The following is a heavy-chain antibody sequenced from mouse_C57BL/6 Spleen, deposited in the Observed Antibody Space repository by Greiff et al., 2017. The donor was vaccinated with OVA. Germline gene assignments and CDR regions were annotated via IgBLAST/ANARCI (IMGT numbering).Heavy chain of an antibody. CDR1: GYTFTSYW. CDR2: IDPSDSYT. J-gene: IGHJ3*01. CDR3: ARERKQLRLFAD. D-gene: IGHD3-2*02. Sequence: QVQLQQPGAELVKPGASVKLSCKASGYTFTSYWLQWVKQRPGQGLEWIGEIDPSDSYTNYNQQFKGKATLTVDTSSSTAYMQLSSLTSEDTAVYYCARERKQLRLFADWGQGTLVTVSA. V-gene: IGHV1-50*01.